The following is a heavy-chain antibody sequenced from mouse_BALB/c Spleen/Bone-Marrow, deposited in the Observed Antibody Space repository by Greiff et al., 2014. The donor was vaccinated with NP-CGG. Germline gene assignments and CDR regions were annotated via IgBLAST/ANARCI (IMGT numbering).Heavy chain of an antibody. CDR3: ARAITDAMDY. CDR1: GYAFTNYL. Sequence: QVQLQQSGAELVRPGTSVKVSCKGSGYAFTNYLIEWVKQRPGQGLEWIGVINSGSGGTKYNEKFKGKATLIADKSSSTAYMQLSSLTSDDSAVYFCARAITDAMDYWGQGTSVTVSS. CDR2: INSGSGGT. V-gene: IGHV1-54*01. D-gene: IGHD2-4*01. J-gene: IGHJ4*01.